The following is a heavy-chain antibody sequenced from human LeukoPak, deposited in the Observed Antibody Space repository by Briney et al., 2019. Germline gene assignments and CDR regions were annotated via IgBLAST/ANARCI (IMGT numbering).Heavy chain of an antibody. J-gene: IGHJ3*02. V-gene: IGHV1-2*06. CDR1: GYTFTSYY. D-gene: IGHD3-22*01. CDR3: TREDDSSGYRPFDI. CDR2: INPNSGGT. Sequence: GASVKVSCKASGYTFTSYYIHWVRQAPGQGLEWMGRINPNSGGTNYAQKFQGRVTMTRDTSISTAYMDLSSLRSDDTAVYYCTREDDSSGYRPFDIWGQGTMVTVSS.